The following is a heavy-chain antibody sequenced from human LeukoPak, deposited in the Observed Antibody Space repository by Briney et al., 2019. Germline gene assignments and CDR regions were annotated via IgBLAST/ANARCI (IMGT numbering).Heavy chain of an antibody. Sequence: PGGSLRLSCAASGFTFKLYWMHWVRQVPGKGPVWVARFNDDGSDTVYADSVKGRFTISRDDAKNMLFLQMNSLRGEDTAVYHCVRGGPSTWFWGQGTLVTVSS. CDR1: GFTFKLYW. D-gene: IGHD3-22*01. J-gene: IGHJ4*02. V-gene: IGHV3-74*01. CDR2: FNDDGSDT. CDR3: VRGGPSTWF.